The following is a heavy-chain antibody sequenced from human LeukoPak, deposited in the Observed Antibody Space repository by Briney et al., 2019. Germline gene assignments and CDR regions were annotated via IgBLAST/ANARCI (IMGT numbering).Heavy chain of an antibody. CDR2: INPSGGST. J-gene: IGHJ5*02. CDR3: ARGARGYSGYRSPEERFDP. CDR1: GYTFTYYY. V-gene: IGHV1-46*01. D-gene: IGHD5-12*01. Sequence: ASVKVSCKASGYTFTYYYVHWVRQAPGQGPEWMGIINPSGGSTSYAQKFQGRVTMTRDTSTSTVYMELSSLRSEDTAVYYCARGARGYSGYRSPEERFDPWGQGTLVTVSS.